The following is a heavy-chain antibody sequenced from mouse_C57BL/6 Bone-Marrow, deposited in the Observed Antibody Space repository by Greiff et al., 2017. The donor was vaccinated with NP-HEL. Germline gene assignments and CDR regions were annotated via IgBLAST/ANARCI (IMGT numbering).Heavy chain of an antibody. CDR3: ARKFRDGYFFDY. D-gene: IGHD2-3*01. CDR2: IYPRDGST. V-gene: IGHV1-78*01. CDR1: GYTFTDHT. J-gene: IGHJ2*01. Sequence: QVQLQQSDAELVKPGASVKISCKVSGYTFTDHTLHWMTQRPEQGLEWIGYIYPRDGSTKYNEKFKGKATLTADKSYSTAYMQLNSRTSDDSAVYFCARKFRDGYFFDYWGQGTTLTVSS.